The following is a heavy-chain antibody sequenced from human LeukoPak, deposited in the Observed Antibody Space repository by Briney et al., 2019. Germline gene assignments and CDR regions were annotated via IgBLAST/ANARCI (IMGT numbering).Heavy chain of an antibody. D-gene: IGHD5-18*01. Sequence: AGGSLRLSCAASGFTFSSYSMNWVRQAPGKGLEWVSAISGSGGSTYYADSVKGRFTISRDNSKNTLYLQMNSLRAEDTAVYYCAKVDTAMVTRGPFDYWGQGTLVTVSS. CDR3: AKVDTAMVTRGPFDY. CDR1: GFTFSSYS. CDR2: ISGSGGST. V-gene: IGHV3-23*01. J-gene: IGHJ4*02.